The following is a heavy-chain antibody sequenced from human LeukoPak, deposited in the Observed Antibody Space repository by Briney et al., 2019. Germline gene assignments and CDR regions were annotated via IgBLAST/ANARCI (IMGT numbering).Heavy chain of an antibody. CDR1: GGSISSYY. J-gene: IGHJ4*02. CDR3: ARRKRWEPYYFDY. Sequence: SETLSLTCTVSGGSISSYYWSWIRQPPGKGLEWIGYIYYSGSTNYNPSLKSRVTISVDTSKNQFSLKLSSVTAADTAVYYCARRKRWEPYYFDYWGQGTLVTVSS. D-gene: IGHD1-26*01. V-gene: IGHV4-59*08. CDR2: IYYSGST.